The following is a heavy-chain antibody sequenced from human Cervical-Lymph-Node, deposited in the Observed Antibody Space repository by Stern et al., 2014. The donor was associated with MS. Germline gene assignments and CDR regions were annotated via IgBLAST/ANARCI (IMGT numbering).Heavy chain of an antibody. CDR2: IYPGDSDT. V-gene: IGHV5-51*01. Sequence: EVQLVESGAEVKKPGESLKISCKGSGYSFTANWIAWVRQMPGKGLEWMSIIYPGDSDTRYSPSCQGQVTSSADKSISTAYLQWSSLKASDTAMYYCARDYGDYAFDYWGQGTLVTVSS. CDR3: ARDYGDYAFDY. D-gene: IGHD4-17*01. CDR1: GYSFTANW. J-gene: IGHJ4*02.